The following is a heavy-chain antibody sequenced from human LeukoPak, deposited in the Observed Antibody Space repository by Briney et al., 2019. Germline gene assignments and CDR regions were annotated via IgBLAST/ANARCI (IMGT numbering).Heavy chain of an antibody. CDR1: GGSISSGSYY. CDR3: ASASSGYYYVGEGAFDI. D-gene: IGHD3-22*01. CDR2: IYTSGST. Sequence: SETLSLTCTVSGGSISSGSYYWSWIRQPAGKGLEWFGRIYTSGSTNYNPYLKSRVTISVDTSKNQFSLKLSSVTAADTAVYYCASASSGYYYVGEGAFDIWGQGTMVTVSS. V-gene: IGHV4-61*02. J-gene: IGHJ3*02.